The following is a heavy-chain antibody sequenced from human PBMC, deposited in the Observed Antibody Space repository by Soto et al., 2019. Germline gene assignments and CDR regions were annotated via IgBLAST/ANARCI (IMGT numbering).Heavy chain of an antibody. CDR2: IIPIFGTA. D-gene: IGHD1-26*01. V-gene: IGHV1-69*06. CDR1: GVTFSSYA. J-gene: IGHJ5*02. CDR3: ARLVGATTDWFDP. Sequence: SVKVSCKASGVTFSSYAISWVRQAPGQGLEWMGGIIPIFGTANYAQKFQGRVTITADKSTSTAYMELSSLRSEDTAVYYCARLVGATTDWFDPWGQGTLVTVSS.